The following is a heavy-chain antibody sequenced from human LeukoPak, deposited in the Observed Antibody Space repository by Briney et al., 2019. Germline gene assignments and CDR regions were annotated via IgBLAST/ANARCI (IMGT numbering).Heavy chain of an antibody. Sequence: ASVKVSCKASGYTFTGYYMHWVRQAPGQGLEWMGIINPSGGSTSYAQKFQGRVTMTRDTSTSTVYMELSSLRSEDTAVYYCARDRNYGGNSDYFDYWGQGTLVTVSS. CDR3: ARDRNYGGNSDYFDY. CDR2: INPSGGST. J-gene: IGHJ4*02. CDR1: GYTFTGYY. V-gene: IGHV1-46*01. D-gene: IGHD4-23*01.